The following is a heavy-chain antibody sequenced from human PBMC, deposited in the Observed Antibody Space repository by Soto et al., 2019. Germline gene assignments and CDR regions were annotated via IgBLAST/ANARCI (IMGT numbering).Heavy chain of an antibody. J-gene: IGHJ4*02. CDR1: GFTFSSNA. Sequence: PGGSLRLSCAASGFTFSSNAMSWVRQAPGKGLAWVSGIGGSGGSIYYADSVKGRFTISRDNSKNTLYLQMNSLRAEDTAVYYCAKGGGYGDYFDYWGQGTLVTVSS. V-gene: IGHV3-23*01. CDR2: IGGSGGSI. D-gene: IGHD4-17*01. CDR3: AKGGGYGDYFDY.